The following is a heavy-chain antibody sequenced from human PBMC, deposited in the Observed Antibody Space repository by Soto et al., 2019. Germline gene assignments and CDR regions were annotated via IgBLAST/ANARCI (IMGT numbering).Heavy chain of an antibody. Sequence: GGTLSLSCAASGFTFSSSSRNWFRQAPREGVQWVTSVSTSSSCIYYADSLKGRFTISRDNSKNSLYLQMNSLTAEDTAVYYCASPNGKLVPHDAFDIWGQGTMVTASS. CDR2: VSTSSSCI. D-gene: IGHD6-13*01. CDR1: GFTFSSSS. V-gene: IGHV3-21*01. J-gene: IGHJ3*02. CDR3: ASPNGKLVPHDAFDI.